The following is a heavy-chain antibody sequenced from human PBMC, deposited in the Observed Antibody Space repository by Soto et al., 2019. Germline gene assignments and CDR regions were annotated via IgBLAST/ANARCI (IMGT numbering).Heavy chain of an antibody. CDR3: TTDLPWSYGALAY. CDR1: GFDFSNVW. D-gene: IGHD3-10*01. CDR2: IRSRGEGGTA. Sequence: GLVNPGGSLSLSCAASGFDFSNVWMYWVRQAPGKGLEWVGRIRSRGEGGTADLAAPVKGRFTMSRDDSRDMLYLQMDSLEIDDTAVYYCTTDLPWSYGALAYWGQGTLVTVSS. V-gene: IGHV3-15*01. J-gene: IGHJ4*02.